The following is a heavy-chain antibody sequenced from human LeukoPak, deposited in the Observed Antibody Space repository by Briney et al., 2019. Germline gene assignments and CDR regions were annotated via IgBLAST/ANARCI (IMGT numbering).Heavy chain of an antibody. D-gene: IGHD4-11*01. J-gene: IGHJ4*02. V-gene: IGHV3-33*01. CDR1: GFTFNSYG. Sequence: GGSLRLSCAASGFTFNSYGMHWVRQAPGKGMEWVAVMWYDGSNKYYADSVKGRYTISRDDSKNTLYLQMNSLRAEDTAMYYCARGLPPVMKYYFDYWGQGTLVTVSS. CDR3: ARGLPPVMKYYFDY. CDR2: MWYDGSNK.